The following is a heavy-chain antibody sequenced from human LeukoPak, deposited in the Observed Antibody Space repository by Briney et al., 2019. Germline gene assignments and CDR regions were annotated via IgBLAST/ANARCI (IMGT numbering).Heavy chain of an antibody. V-gene: IGHV1-18*01. CDR3: ARGGIAARPSPSDV. CDR1: GYTFTSYG. Sequence: GASVKLSCKASGYTFTSYGISWVRQAPGQGLEWMGWISAYSANTNYAQKLQGRVTMTTDTSTSTAYMELRSLRSDDTAVYYCARGGIAARPSPSDVWGKGTTVTLSS. D-gene: IGHD6-6*01. CDR2: ISAYSANT. J-gene: IGHJ6*01.